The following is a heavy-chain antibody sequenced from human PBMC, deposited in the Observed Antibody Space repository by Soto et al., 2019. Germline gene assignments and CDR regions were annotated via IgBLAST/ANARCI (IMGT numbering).Heavy chain of an antibody. Sequence: EVQLLESGGGLVQPGGSLRLSCVASGFSFSGFAMSWVRQAPGKGLGWVSSITGSGVSIYYADSVRGRYTISRDNTKNPLKMQMSSLTPVDTTMYYCANYSLPSSSSYYFDPWGRGALVTVSS. CDR3: ANYSLPSSSSYYFDP. CDR2: ITGSGVSI. J-gene: IGHJ4*01. CDR1: GFSFSGFA. V-gene: IGHV3-23*01. D-gene: IGHD6-6*01.